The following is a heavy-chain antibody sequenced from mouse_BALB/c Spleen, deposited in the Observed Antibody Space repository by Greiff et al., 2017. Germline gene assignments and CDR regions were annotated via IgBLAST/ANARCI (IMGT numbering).Heavy chain of an antibody. CDR1: GFTFSDYY. J-gene: IGHJ4*01. V-gene: IGHV5-4*02. CDR2: ISDGGSYT. Sequence: EVMLVESGGGLVKPGGSLKLSCAASGFTFSDYYMYWVRQTPEKRLEWVATISDGGSYTYYPDSVKGRFTISRDNAKNNLYLQMSSLKSEDTAMYYCARDRGRISFYYYAMDYWGQGTSVTVSS. CDR3: ARDRGRISFYYYAMDY.